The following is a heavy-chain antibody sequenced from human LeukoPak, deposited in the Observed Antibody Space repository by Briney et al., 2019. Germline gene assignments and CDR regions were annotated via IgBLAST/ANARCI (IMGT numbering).Heavy chain of an antibody. Sequence: GGSLRFSCAAPGFTFSSYAMSWVRQPPGKGLEWAPVIYGGGSTYYADSVKGRFTISRDNSKNTLYLQMNSLRAEDTAVYYCARDPPHPSGGEVGLGDYWGQGTLVTVSS. J-gene: IGHJ4*02. V-gene: IGHV3-66*01. CDR1: GFTFSSYA. D-gene: IGHD3-16*01. CDR3: ARDPPHPSGGEVGLGDY. CDR2: IYGGGST.